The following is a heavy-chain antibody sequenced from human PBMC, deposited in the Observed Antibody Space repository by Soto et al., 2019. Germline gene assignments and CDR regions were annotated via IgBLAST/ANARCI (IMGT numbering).Heavy chain of an antibody. CDR2: IIPIFGTA. D-gene: IGHD3-22*01. CDR3: ARPVPYYDSSGYYLDAFDI. V-gene: IGHV1-69*13. Sequence: GASVKVSCKASGGTFSSYAISWVRQAPGQGLGWMGGIIPIFGTANYAQKFQGRVTITADESTSTAYMELSSLRSEDTAVYYCARPVPYYDSSGYYLDAFDIWGQGTMVTVSS. J-gene: IGHJ3*02. CDR1: GGTFSSYA.